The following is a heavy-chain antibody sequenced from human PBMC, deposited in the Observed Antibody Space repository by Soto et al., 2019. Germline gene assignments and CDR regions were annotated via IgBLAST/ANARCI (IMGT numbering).Heavy chain of an antibody. V-gene: IGHV3-21*01. CDR2: ISSSSSYI. Sequence: PGGSLRLSCAASGFTFSSYSMNWVRQAPGKGLEWVSSISSSSSYIYYADSVKGRFTISRDNAKNSLYLQMNSLRAEDTAVYYCARDLWDYDILTGYSPDGMDVWGQGTTVTVSS. CDR3: ARDLWDYDILTGYSPDGMDV. CDR1: GFTFSSYS. J-gene: IGHJ6*02. D-gene: IGHD3-9*01.